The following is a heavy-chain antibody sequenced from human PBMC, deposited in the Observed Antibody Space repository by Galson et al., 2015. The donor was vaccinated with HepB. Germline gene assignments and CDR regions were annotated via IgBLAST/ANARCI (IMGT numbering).Heavy chain of an antibody. D-gene: IGHD3-10*01. CDR3: ATNLPNKVPLSRGVPLGLDP. J-gene: IGHJ5*02. V-gene: IGHV7-4-1*02. CDR2: INTNTGNP. Sequence: SVKVSCKASGYSFTEYPMNWVRQAPGQGLEWMGWINTNTGNPTYALAFTGRFVFSFDTSVSTAYLQISRLQAEDTAVYYCATNLPNKVPLSRGVPLGLDPWGQGTLVTVSS. CDR1: GYSFTEYP.